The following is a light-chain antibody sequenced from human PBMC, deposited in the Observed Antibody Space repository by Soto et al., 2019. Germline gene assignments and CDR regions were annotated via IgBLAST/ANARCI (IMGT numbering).Light chain of an antibody. CDR1: SGHSSYA. CDR3: QTWGTGFQF. Sequence: QSALTQSPSASASLGASVKLTCTLSSGHSSYAIAWHQKQPGKGPRYLMDLNNDGSHTKGDGIPDRFSGSSSGADRCLIISSLQSEDEADYYCQTWGTGFQFFGGGTKVTVL. V-gene: IGLV4-69*01. CDR2: LNNDGSH. J-gene: IGLJ2*01.